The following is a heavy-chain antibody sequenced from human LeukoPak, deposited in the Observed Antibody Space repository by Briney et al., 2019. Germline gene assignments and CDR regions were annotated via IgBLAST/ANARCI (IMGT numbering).Heavy chain of an antibody. V-gene: IGHV3-23*01. D-gene: IGHD3-16*01. J-gene: IGHJ4*02. CDR1: GFSFSGYA. CDR2: ISGGGDSA. Sequence: PGGSLRLSCIASGFSFSGYAMSWVRQAPGKGLEWVSAISGGGDSAYYADSVQGRFTISRDNSKNTLYLQLNGLRVEDTAVYYCTRRLDDWGQGTLVTVSS. CDR3: TRRLDD.